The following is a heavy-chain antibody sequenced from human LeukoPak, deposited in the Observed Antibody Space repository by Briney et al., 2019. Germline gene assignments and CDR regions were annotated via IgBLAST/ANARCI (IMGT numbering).Heavy chain of an antibody. D-gene: IGHD5-18*01. J-gene: IGHJ4*02. CDR1: GFTFSDYG. CDR2: VKEDGSQT. V-gene: IGHV3-7*01. Sequence: GGSLRLSCAASGFTFSDYGMHWVRQAPGKGLEWVANVKEDGSQTYYVDSVKGRFIISKDNAKNSLYLQMNSLRVEDTAVYYCARMVWLSFFQWGQGTLVTVSS. CDR3: ARMVWLSFFQ.